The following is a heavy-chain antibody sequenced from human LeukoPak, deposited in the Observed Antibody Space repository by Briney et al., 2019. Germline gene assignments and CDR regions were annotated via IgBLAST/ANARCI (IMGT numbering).Heavy chain of an antibody. CDR3: ARLVAAAGTEGDY. J-gene: IGHJ4*02. D-gene: IGHD6-13*01. V-gene: IGHV5-51*01. Sequence: GESLKISCMCSVYSFTSYRIGWVRQMPAKGLEWMGSLYPGDSDTRYPLPFQGQVTISADKSISTAYLQWSSLKASDTAMYYCARLVAAAGTEGDYWGQGTLVTVSS. CDR1: VYSFTSYR. CDR2: LYPGDSDT.